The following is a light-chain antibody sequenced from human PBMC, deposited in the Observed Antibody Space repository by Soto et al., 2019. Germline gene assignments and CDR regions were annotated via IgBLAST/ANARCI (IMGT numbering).Light chain of an antibody. J-gene: IGLJ2*01. CDR1: SANIGTGYD. CDR2: GNS. CDR3: QSYDSNLSVV. V-gene: IGLV1-40*01. Sequence: QSVLTQPPSVSGAPGQRVTISCTGSSANIGTGYDVHWYQQLPGTAPKLLIYGNSNRPSGVPDRFSGSKSGTSASLAITGLQAEDEADYYCQSYDSNLSVVFGGGTKPTVL.